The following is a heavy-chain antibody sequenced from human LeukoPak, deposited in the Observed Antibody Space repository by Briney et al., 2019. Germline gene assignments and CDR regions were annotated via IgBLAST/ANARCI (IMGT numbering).Heavy chain of an antibody. CDR2: IYSGGST. Sequence: GGSLRLSCAASGFTVSSNYMSWVRQAPGKGLEWVSVIYSGGSTYYADSVKGRFTISRDNSKNTLYLQMNSLRAEDTAVYYCARHSGSHSYGLDVWGQGTTVTVYS. J-gene: IGHJ6*02. CDR3: ARHSGSHSYGLDV. V-gene: IGHV3-66*04. D-gene: IGHD1-26*01. CDR1: GFTVSSNY.